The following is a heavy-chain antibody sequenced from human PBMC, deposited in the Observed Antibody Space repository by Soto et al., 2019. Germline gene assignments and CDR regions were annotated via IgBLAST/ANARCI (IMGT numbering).Heavy chain of an antibody. V-gene: IGHV3-48*01. CDR3: ARDYNDFWSGHLDY. CDR2: ISSSSFTI. CDR1: GFRFSDYS. D-gene: IGHD3-3*01. Sequence: GGSLRLSCAASGFRFSDYSMNWVRQAPGRGLEWVSYISSSSFTIHYADSVEGRFAIPRDNAKNSLYLQMNSLRAEDTAVYYCARDYNDFWSGHLDYWGQGALVTVSS. J-gene: IGHJ4*02.